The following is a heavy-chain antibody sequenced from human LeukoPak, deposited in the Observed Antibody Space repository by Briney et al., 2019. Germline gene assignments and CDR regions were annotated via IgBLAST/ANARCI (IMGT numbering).Heavy chain of an antibody. J-gene: IGHJ4*02. CDR3: ARSGIVVVPAAMMGNDY. V-gene: IGHV1-8*03. D-gene: IGHD2-2*01. CDR1: GYTFTSYD. Sequence: PEASVKVSCKASGYTFTSYDINWVRQATGQGLEWMGWMNPNSGNTGYAQKFQGRVTITRNTSISTAYMELSRLRSDDTAVYYCARSGIVVVPAAMMGNDYWGQGTLVTVSS. CDR2: MNPNSGNT.